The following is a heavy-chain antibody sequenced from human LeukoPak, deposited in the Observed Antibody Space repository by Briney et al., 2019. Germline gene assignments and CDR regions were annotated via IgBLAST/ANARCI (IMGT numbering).Heavy chain of an antibody. CDR3: ASTYYYDSSGSRLVDY. CDR2: IYSGGST. CDR1: GFTVSSNY. Sequence: GGPLSLSFAASGFTVSSNYMSWVRPAPGKGLEWVSVIYSGGSTYYADSVKGRFTISRDNSNNTLYLQMNSLRAEDTAVYYCASTYYYDSSGSRLVDYWGQGTLVTVSS. V-gene: IGHV3-53*01. D-gene: IGHD3-22*01. J-gene: IGHJ4*02.